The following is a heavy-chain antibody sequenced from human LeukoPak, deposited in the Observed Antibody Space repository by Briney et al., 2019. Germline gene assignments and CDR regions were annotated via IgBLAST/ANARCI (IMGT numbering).Heavy chain of an antibody. CDR1: GYTFTSYG. V-gene: IGHV1-18*01. D-gene: IGHD3-22*01. J-gene: IGHJ4*02. CDR3: ARDRPYYYDSSGWKHPLYPLDY. CDR2: ISAYNGNT. Sequence: ASVKVSCKASGYTFTSYGISWVRQTPVQGLEWMGWISAYNGNTNYAQKLQGRVTMTTDTSTSTAYMELRSLRSDDTAVYYCARDRPYYYDSSGWKHPLYPLDYWGQGTLVTVSS.